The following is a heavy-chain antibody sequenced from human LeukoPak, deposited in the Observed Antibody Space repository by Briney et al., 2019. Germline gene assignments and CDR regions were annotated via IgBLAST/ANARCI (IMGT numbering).Heavy chain of an antibody. V-gene: IGHV3-23*01. CDR3: AKRDSRSYRGQLDY. CDR1: GFSISSYA. Sequence: GGSLRLSCAASGFSISSYATSWVRQAPGQGLEWVSAISSSGSTYYADSVKGRFTISRDNSKNTLYLQMNSLRVDDTALYYCAKRDSRSYRGQLDYWGQGTLVTVSS. D-gene: IGHD1-26*01. CDR2: ISSSGST. J-gene: IGHJ4*02.